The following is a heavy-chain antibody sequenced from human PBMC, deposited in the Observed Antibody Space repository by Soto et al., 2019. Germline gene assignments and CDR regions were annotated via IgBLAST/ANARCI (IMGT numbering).Heavy chain of an antibody. CDR3: AREFGRYCSSTSCQNDAFDI. CDR2: TYYRSKWYN. Sequence: SQTLSLTCAISGDSVSSNSAAWNWIRQSPSRGLEWLGRTYYRSKWYNDYAVSVKSRITINPDTSKNQFSLQLNSVTPEDTAVYYCAREFGRYCSSTSCQNDAFDIWGQGTMVTVSS. V-gene: IGHV6-1*01. CDR1: GDSVSSNSAA. D-gene: IGHD2-2*01. J-gene: IGHJ3*02.